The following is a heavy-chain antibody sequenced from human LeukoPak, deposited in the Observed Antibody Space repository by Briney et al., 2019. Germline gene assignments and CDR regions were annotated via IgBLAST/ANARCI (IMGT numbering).Heavy chain of an antibody. CDR2: ISGSGGST. Sequence: GGSLRLSCAASGFTFSSYGMHWVRQAPGKGLEWVSAISGSGGSTYYADSVKGRFTISRDNSKNTLYLQMNSLRAEDTAVYYCAKLEGSTSLYYYYMDVWGKGTTVTVSS. CDR1: GFTFSSYG. J-gene: IGHJ6*03. CDR3: AKLEGSTSLYYYYMDV. D-gene: IGHD2-2*01. V-gene: IGHV3-23*01.